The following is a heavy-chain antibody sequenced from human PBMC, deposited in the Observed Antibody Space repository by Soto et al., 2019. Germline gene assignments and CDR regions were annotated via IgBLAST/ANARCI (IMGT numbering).Heavy chain of an antibody. CDR3: ARHGPSEHRTSSLDY. J-gene: IGHJ4*02. CDR2: IYYSGST. D-gene: IGHD6-6*01. CDR1: GGSISSYY. V-gene: IGHV4-59*08. Sequence: PSETLSLTCTVSGGSISSYYWSWIRQPPGKGLEWIGYIYYSGSTNYNPSLKSRVTMSVDTSKKQFSLKLSSVTAADTAVYYCARHGPSEHRTSSLDYWGQGTLVTVSS.